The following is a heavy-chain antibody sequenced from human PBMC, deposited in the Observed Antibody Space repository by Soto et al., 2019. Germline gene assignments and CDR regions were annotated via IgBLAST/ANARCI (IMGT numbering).Heavy chain of an antibody. V-gene: IGHV1-8*01. J-gene: IGHJ4*02. CDR1: GYTFTSYD. CDR2: MNPNSGNT. Sequence: ASVKVSFKASGYTFTSYDINWVRQATGQGLEWMGWMNPNSGNTGYAQKLQGRVTMTTDTSTSTAYMELRSLRSDDTAVYYCARLGLVLPDYWGQGTLVTVSS. D-gene: IGHD2-2*01. CDR3: ARLGLVLPDY.